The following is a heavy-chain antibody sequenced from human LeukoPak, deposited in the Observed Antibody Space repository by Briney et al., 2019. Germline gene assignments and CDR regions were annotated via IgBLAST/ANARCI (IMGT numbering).Heavy chain of an antibody. D-gene: IGHD1-1*01. Sequence: ASVKVSCKASGYTFTSYDINWLRQAPGQGPEWMGWMSPNSGDTGYAQKFQGRVSITRDIFKSTAYMELSSLRSEDTAIYYCASNPPNTGDFYYWGLGTLVTVSS. CDR3: ASNPPNTGDFYY. V-gene: IGHV1-8*01. CDR1: GYTFTSYD. J-gene: IGHJ4*02. CDR2: MSPNSGDT.